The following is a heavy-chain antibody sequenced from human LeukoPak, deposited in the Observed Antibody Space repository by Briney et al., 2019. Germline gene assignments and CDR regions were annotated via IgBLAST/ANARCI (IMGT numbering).Heavy chain of an antibody. CDR3: AKDSAL. CDR1: GFIFSNYD. J-gene: IGHJ4*02. CDR2: ISGSGRST. D-gene: IGHD3-10*01. V-gene: IGHV3-23*01. Sequence: GGSLRLSCVASGFIFSNYDMRWVRQAPGKGLEWVSSISGSGRSTYYAESVKGRFTISRDNSKNTLDLHMYSLRAEDTAVYYCAKDSALWGQGTLVTVSS.